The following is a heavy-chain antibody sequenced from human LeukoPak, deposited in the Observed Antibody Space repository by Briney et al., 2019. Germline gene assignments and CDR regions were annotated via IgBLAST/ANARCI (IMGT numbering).Heavy chain of an antibody. Sequence: LRLSCAASGFTFDDYAMHWVRQPPGKGLEWIGYIYHSGGTYYNPSLKSRVTFSVDRSKNQFSLKLSSVTAADTAVYYCARGTDYGDNWFDPWGRGTLVTVSS. J-gene: IGHJ5*02. D-gene: IGHD4-17*01. V-gene: IGHV4-30-2*01. CDR2: IYHSGGT. CDR3: ARGTDYGDNWFDP. CDR1: GFTFDDYA.